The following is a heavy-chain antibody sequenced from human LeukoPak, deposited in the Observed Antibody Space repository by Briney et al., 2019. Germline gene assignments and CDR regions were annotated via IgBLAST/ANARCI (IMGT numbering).Heavy chain of an antibody. CDR3: AKGSGGSLVGH. Sequence: PGGSLRLSCAASGFTFSSYAMHWVRQAPGKGLEWVAVISYDGSNKYYADSVKGRFTISRDNSKNTLYLQMNSLRAEDTAVYYCAKGSGGSLVGHWGQGTLVTVSS. CDR2: ISYDGSNK. V-gene: IGHV3-30-3*01. J-gene: IGHJ1*01. CDR1: GFTFSSYA. D-gene: IGHD1-26*01.